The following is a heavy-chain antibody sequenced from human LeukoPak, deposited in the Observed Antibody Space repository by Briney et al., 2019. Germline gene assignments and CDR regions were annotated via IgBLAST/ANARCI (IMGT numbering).Heavy chain of an antibody. V-gene: IGHV1-69*01. CDR1: GGTFSSYA. D-gene: IGHD2-8*01. CDR2: IIPIFGTA. Sequence: SVKVSCKASGGTFSSYAISWVRQAPGQGLEWMGGIIPIFGTANYAQKFQGRVTITADESTSTAYMELSSLRSEDTAVYYCARAYCTNGVCSRHTFIYYYGMDVWGQGTTVTVSS. J-gene: IGHJ6*02. CDR3: ARAYCTNGVCSRHTFIYYYGMDV.